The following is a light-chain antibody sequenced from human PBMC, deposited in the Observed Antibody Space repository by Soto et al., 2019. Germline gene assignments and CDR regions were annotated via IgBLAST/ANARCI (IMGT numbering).Light chain of an antibody. CDR2: LNT. J-gene: IGLJ3*02. Sequence: QSVLTQPPLVSGAPGQRVTISCTGSSSNIGAGYDVHWYQQLPGTAPKLLIYLNTNRPSGVPDRFSGSKSGTSASLAITGLQAEDEADYYCQSYDSSLRAVVFGGGTKLTVL. CDR1: SSNIGAGYD. CDR3: QSYDSSLRAVV. V-gene: IGLV1-40*01.